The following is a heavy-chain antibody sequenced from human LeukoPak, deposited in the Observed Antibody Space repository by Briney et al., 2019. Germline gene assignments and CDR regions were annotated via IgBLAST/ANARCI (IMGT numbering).Heavy chain of an antibody. Sequence: PGGSLRLSCAASGFSLSNYWMHWVRQAPGKGLMWVSQISPDGSQTFYADSVKGRFTISRDNAKDTLFLQMDSLRAEDTALYYCVRSLRSADFWGQGTLVTVSS. CDR3: VRSLRSADF. J-gene: IGHJ4*02. V-gene: IGHV3-74*01. CDR1: GFSLSNYW. CDR2: ISPDGSQT.